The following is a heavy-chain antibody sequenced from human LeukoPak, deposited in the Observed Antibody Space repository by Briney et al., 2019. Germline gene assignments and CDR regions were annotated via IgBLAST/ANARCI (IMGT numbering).Heavy chain of an antibody. J-gene: IGHJ5*02. CDR2: ISAYNGNT. V-gene: IGHV1-18*01. D-gene: IGHD3-3*01. CDR3: ARSASPYYDFWSGQNWFDP. Sequence: ASVKVSCKASGYTFTSYGISWVRQAPGQGLEWMGWISAYNGNTNYAQKLQGRVTMTTDTSTSAAYMELRSLRSDDTAVYYCARSASPYYDFWSGQNWFDPWGQGTLVTVSS. CDR1: GYTFTSYG.